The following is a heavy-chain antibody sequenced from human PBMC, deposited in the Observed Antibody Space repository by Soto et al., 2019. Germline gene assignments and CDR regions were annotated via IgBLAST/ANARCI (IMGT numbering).Heavy chain of an antibody. Sequence: QVQLVQSGAEVKKPGSSVKVSCKASGGTFSSYAISWVRQAPGQGLEWMGGIIPIFGTANYAQKFQGRVTGTADESTNTGCMELSSMRSEDTAVYYCATPGLPNYSDYGMDVWGQGTTVTVSS. CDR1: GGTFSSYA. CDR3: ATPGLPNYSDYGMDV. CDR2: IIPIFGTA. D-gene: IGHD5-18*01. V-gene: IGHV1-69*12. J-gene: IGHJ6*02.